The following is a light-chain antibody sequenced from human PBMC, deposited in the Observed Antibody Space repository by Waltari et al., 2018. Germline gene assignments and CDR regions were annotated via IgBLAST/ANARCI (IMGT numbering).Light chain of an antibody. CDR1: EDLNKY. J-gene: IGKJ4*01. V-gene: IGKV1-39*01. Sequence: DIQMTQSPSSLSASVGDRVTITCRASEDLNKYLNWYQQKPGKAPRLLISATSTLRSGVPSRFSGSSSGTDFSLTISSLQAEDFAIYYCQQSYRAPLIFGGGTKVEI. CDR2: ATS. CDR3: QQSYRAPLI.